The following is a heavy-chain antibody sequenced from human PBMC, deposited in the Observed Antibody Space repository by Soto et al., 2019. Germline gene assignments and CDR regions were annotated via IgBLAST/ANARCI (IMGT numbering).Heavy chain of an antibody. J-gene: IGHJ3*02. D-gene: IGHD2-15*01. CDR2: INPNGGGT. V-gene: IGHV1-2*04. CDR1: GYTFTGYY. CDR3: ARDRGYCSGGSCLDDAFDI. Sequence: ASVKVSCKASGYTFTGYYMHWVRQAPGQGLEWMGWINPNGGGTNYAQKFQGWVTMTRDTSISTAYMELSRLRSDDTAVYYCARDRGYCSGGSCLDDAFDIWGQGTMVTVSS.